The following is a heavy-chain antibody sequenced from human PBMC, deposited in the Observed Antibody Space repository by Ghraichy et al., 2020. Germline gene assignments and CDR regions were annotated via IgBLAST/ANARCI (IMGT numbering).Heavy chain of an antibody. CDR1: GYTFTGYY. CDR2: INPNSGGT. Sequence: ASVKVSCKASGYTFTGYYMHWVRQAPGQGLEWMGWINPNSGGTNYAQKFQGRVTMTRDTSISTAYMELSRLRSDDTAVYYCARPRCTNGVCYVLFDYWGQGTLVTVAS. J-gene: IGHJ4*02. V-gene: IGHV1-2*02. CDR3: ARPRCTNGVCYVLFDY. D-gene: IGHD2-8*01.